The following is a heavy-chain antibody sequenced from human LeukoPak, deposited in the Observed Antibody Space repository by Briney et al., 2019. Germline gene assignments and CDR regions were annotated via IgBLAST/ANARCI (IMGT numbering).Heavy chain of an antibody. CDR2: ISSSGSTI. D-gene: IGHD6-13*01. CDR3: AREPPYSNSWTDFDY. CDR1: GFTFSDYY. Sequence: GGSLRLSCAASGFTFSDYYMSWIRQAPGKGLEWGSYISSSGSTIYYADSVKGRFTISRDNAKNSLYLQMNSLSAEDTAVYYCAREPPYSNSWTDFDYWGQGTLITVSS. V-gene: IGHV3-11*04. J-gene: IGHJ4*02.